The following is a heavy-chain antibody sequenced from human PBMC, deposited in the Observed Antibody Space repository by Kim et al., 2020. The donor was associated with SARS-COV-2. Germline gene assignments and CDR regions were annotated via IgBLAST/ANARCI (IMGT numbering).Heavy chain of an antibody. D-gene: IGHD3-10*01. CDR1: GGSISSSSYY. V-gene: IGHV4-39*07. CDR2: IYYSGST. J-gene: IGHJ4*02. Sequence: SETLSLTCTVSGGSISSSSYYWGWIRQPPGKGLEWIGSIYYSGSTYYNPSLKSRVTISVDTSKNQFSLKLSSVTAADTAVYYCARDMLSRFGELLYNFDYWGQGTLVTVSS. CDR3: ARDMLSRFGELLYNFDY.